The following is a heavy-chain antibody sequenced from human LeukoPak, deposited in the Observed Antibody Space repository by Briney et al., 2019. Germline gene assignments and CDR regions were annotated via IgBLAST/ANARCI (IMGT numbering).Heavy chain of an antibody. J-gene: IGHJ4*02. CDR1: GFTFSSYA. CDR3: AKDRLGGPYFFHY. CDR2: IGGSGVRT. Sequence: GGSLRLSCASSGFTFSSYAMSWVRQAPGKGLEWVSTIGGSGVRTYYADSVKGRFTISRDNSKNTLYLQINSLRAEDTAVYFCAKDRLGGPYFFHYWGQGTLVTVSS. V-gene: IGHV3-23*01. D-gene: IGHD3-16*01.